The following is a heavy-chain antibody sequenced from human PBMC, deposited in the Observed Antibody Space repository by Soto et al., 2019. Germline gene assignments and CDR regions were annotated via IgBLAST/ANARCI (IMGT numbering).Heavy chain of an antibody. D-gene: IGHD1-26*01. Sequence: GGSLRLSCAASGFTFSSYSMNWVRQAPGKGLEWVSSISSSSSYIYYADSVKGRFTISRDNAKNSLYLQMNSLRAEDTAVYYCARDRREGLMDVWGQGTTVTVSS. J-gene: IGHJ6*02. CDR2: ISSSSSYI. CDR3: ARDRREGLMDV. CDR1: GFTFSSYS. V-gene: IGHV3-21*01.